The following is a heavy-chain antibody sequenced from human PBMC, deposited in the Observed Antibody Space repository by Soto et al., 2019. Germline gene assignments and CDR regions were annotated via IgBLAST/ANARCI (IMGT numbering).Heavy chain of an antibody. J-gene: IGHJ4*02. CDR2: IYSGGST. CDR1: GFTVSSNY. Sequence: EVQLVESGGGLVQPGGSLRLSCAASGFTVSSNYMSWVRQAPGKGLEWVSVIYSGGSTYYADSVKGRFTISRDNSTNMLYLQMNSLRAEDTAVYYCARDLRLNSSGWYGTFDYWGQGTLVTVSS. CDR3: ARDLRLNSSGWYGTFDY. D-gene: IGHD6-19*01. V-gene: IGHV3-66*01.